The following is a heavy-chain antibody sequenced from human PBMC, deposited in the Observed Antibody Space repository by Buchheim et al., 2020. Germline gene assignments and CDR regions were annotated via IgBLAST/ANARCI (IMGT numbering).Heavy chain of an antibody. J-gene: IGHJ5*02. CDR2: IYPSDSDA. Sequence: EVQLVQSGAEVKKPGESLKISCQASGYTFTKSWIGWVRQVPGKGLEWMGVIYPSDSDARYSPSLQGQVTISVDRSINTAYPQWNSLRASDTATYSCTRQPMVRGVGRFDHWGQGT. CDR1: GYTFTKSW. D-gene: IGHD3-10*01. V-gene: IGHV5-51*01. CDR3: TRQPMVRGVGRFDH.